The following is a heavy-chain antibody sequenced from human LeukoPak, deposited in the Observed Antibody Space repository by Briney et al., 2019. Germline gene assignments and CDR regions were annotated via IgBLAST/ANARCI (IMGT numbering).Heavy chain of an antibody. CDR3: ARETRWLQEYNWFDP. Sequence: SETLSLTCTVSGGSISSSSYYWGWIRQPPGKGLEWIGSIYYSGSTNYNPSLKSRVTFSVDTSKNQFSLKLSSVTAADTAVYYCARETRWLQEYNWFDPWGQGTLVTVSS. J-gene: IGHJ5*02. CDR2: IYYSGST. D-gene: IGHD5-24*01. V-gene: IGHV4-39*07. CDR1: GGSISSSSYY.